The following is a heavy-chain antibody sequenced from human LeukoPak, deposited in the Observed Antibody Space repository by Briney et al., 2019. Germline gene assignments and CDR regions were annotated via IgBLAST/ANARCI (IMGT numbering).Heavy chain of an antibody. V-gene: IGHV1-69*13. CDR1: GGTFGSYA. Sequence: ASVKVSCKASGGTFGSYAISWVRQAPGQGLEWMGGIIPIFGTANYAQKFQGRVTITADESTSTAYMELSSLRSEDTAVYYCARNPVPAAMLGWFDPWGQGTLVTVSS. CDR2: IIPIFGTA. D-gene: IGHD2-2*01. CDR3: ARNPVPAAMLGWFDP. J-gene: IGHJ5*02.